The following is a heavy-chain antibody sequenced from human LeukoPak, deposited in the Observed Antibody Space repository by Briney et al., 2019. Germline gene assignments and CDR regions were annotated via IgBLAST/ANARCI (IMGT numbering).Heavy chain of an antibody. Sequence: SETLSLTCTISGGSVSDYYWSWIRQSPGKGLEWIGYIYYTGSTTYNPSLKSRVTISADTSKNQFSLKLSSVTAADTAVYYCARDRGSGSYYKGDAFDIWGQGTMVTVSS. J-gene: IGHJ3*02. D-gene: IGHD3-10*01. V-gene: IGHV4-59*02. CDR2: IYYTGST. CDR1: GGSVSDYY. CDR3: ARDRGSGSYYKGDAFDI.